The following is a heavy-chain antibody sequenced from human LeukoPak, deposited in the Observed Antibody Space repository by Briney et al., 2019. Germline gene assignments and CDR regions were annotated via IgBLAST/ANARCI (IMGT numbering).Heavy chain of an antibody. CDR3: AKDSEIAAAGSYWYFDL. J-gene: IGHJ2*01. D-gene: IGHD6-13*01. Sequence: GGSLRLSCAASGFTFRSYDMHWVRQAPGKGLQWVAVISYDGSNKYHTDSAKGRFTISRDNSKNTLYLQMNSLTAEPTTIRYYAKDSEIAAAGSYWYFDLWGRGTLVTVSS. CDR1: GFTFRSYD. CDR2: ISYDGSNK. V-gene: IGHV3-30*18.